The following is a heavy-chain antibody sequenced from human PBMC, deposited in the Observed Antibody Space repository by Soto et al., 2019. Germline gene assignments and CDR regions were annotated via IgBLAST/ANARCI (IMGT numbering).Heavy chain of an antibody. CDR1: GFTFSSYA. CDR2: ISGSGTNT. CDR3: GLWEIQYRLDV. V-gene: IGHV3-23*01. Sequence: GGSLRLSCAASGFTFSSYAMSWVRQLPGKGLEWLSTISGSGTNTYDADSVKGRFTISRDNSKNTLYLQVNSLRAEDTAIYYCGLWEIQYRLDVWGQGTTVTVSS. J-gene: IGHJ6*02. D-gene: IGHD1-26*01.